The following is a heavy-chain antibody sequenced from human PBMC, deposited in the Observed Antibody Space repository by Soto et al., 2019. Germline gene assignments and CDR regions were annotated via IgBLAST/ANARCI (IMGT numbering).Heavy chain of an antibody. J-gene: IGHJ4*02. Sequence: QVQLVQSGAEVKKPGSSVKVSCKASGGTFSRYAINWVRQAPGHGLEWMGGLVPLFGTANYAQKFQGRVTITADESTSTAHMELRSLRSEDTAVYYCARDYGHDCSGGNCYFYFWGQGTLVTVSS. CDR1: GGTFSRYA. V-gene: IGHV1-69*01. CDR3: ARDYGHDCSGGNCYFYF. D-gene: IGHD2-15*01. CDR2: LVPLFGTA.